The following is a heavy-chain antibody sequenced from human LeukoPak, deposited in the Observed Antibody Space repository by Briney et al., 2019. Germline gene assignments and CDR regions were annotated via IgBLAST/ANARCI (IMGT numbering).Heavy chain of an antibody. Sequence: ASVKVSCKASGYTFTGYYMHWVRQAPGQGLEWMGWINPNSGGTNYAQKFQGRVAMTRDTSISTAYMELSRLRSDDTAVYYCARESTVRPIRWFDPWGQGTLVTVSS. CDR3: ARESTVRPIRWFDP. V-gene: IGHV1-2*02. D-gene: IGHD6-25*01. J-gene: IGHJ5*02. CDR1: GYTFTGYY. CDR2: INPNSGGT.